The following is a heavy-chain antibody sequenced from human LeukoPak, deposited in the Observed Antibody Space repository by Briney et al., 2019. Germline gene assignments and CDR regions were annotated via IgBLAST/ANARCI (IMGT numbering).Heavy chain of an antibody. CDR1: GFSLGTSGVG. J-gene: IGHJ3*02. D-gene: IGHD3-3*01. CDR3: AHGYDFWSGCDALDI. CDR2: IYWNDDK. Sequence: SGPTLVNPTQTLTLTCTFSGFSLGTSGVGVGWIRQPPGKALEWLALIYWNDDKRYSPSLKSRLTITKDTSKNQVVLTMTNMDPVDTATYYCAHGYDFWSGCDALDIWGQGTMVTVSS. V-gene: IGHV2-5*01.